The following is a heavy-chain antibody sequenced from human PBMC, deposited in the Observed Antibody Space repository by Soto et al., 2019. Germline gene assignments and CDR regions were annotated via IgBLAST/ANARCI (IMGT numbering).Heavy chain of an antibody. Sequence: GSLRRSCAASVFTFSSYSMNWVRQAPGKGLEWVSSISSSSSYIYYADSVKGRFTISRDNAKNSLYLQMNSLRAEDTAVYYCARDPDTIFGVIDAFDIWGQGTMVTVS. J-gene: IGHJ3*02. CDR1: VFTFSSYS. CDR3: ARDPDTIFGVIDAFDI. V-gene: IGHV3-21*01. CDR2: ISSSSSYI. D-gene: IGHD3-3*01.